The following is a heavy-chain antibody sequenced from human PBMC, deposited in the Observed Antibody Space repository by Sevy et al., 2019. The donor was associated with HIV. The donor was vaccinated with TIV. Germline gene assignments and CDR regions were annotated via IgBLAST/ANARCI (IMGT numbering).Heavy chain of an antibody. D-gene: IGHD2-21*02. Sequence: GGSLRLSCAASGFTFSSYAMHWVRQAPGKGLEWVAIIWSDGSKKLHSDSVKGRFTISRDNSKNTLYLQMNSLKPEDTAVYYCARDLGAYCGGDCYFGRFDPWGQGTLVTVSS. CDR1: GFTFSSYA. CDR2: IWSDGSKK. J-gene: IGHJ5*02. CDR3: ARDLGAYCGGDCYFGRFDP. V-gene: IGHV3-30*04.